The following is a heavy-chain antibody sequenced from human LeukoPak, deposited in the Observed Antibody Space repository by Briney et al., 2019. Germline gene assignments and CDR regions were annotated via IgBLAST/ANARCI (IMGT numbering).Heavy chain of an antibody. CDR2: IYPGGGST. J-gene: IGHJ4*02. CDR3: ARDNDFDY. D-gene: IGHD2-8*01. CDR1: GYTFTSYY. V-gene: IGHV1-46*01. Sequence: GASVKVSCKASGYTFTSYYIHWGRQAPGQGLEWMGIIYPGGGSTNSAQKFQGRVTMTRDMSTSTVYMELSSLRSEDTAVYYCARDNDFDYWGQGTLVTVSS.